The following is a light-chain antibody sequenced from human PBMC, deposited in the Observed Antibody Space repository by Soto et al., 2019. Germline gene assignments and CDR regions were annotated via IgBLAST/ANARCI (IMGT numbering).Light chain of an antibody. V-gene: IGKV1-5*01. CDR1: QIISSW. CDR3: QQSYSTLLT. J-gene: IGKJ4*01. CDR2: AAS. Sequence: DIQMTQSPSTLSASVGYRFTLTCRASQIISSWLSWYQQKPGKAPKLLIYAASSLQSGVPSRFSGSGSGTDFTLTISSLQPEDFATYYCQQSYSTLLTFGRGTKVDIK.